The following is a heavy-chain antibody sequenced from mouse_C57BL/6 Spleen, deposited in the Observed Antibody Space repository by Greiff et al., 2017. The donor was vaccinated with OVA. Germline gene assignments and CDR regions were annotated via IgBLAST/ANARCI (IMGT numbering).Heavy chain of an antibody. CDR2: INPNNGGT. CDR3: ARWSTVWGFAY. CDR1: GYTFTDYY. V-gene: IGHV1-26*01. D-gene: IGHD1-1*01. Sequence: EVQLQQSGPELVKPGASVKISCKASGYTFTDYYMNWVKQSHGKSLEWIGDINPNNGGTSYNQKFKGKATLNVDTSYSTAYLELLSLAAEGSAVYYCARWSTVWGFAYWGQGTLVTVSA. J-gene: IGHJ3*01.